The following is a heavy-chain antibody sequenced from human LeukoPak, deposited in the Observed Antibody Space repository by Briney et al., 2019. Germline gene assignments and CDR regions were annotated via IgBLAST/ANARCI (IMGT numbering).Heavy chain of an antibody. CDR2: ISSSGGST. V-gene: IGHV3-23*01. J-gene: IGHJ4*02. Sequence: GGSLRLSCAASGFTFSSYAMSWVRQAPGKGLEWVSAISSSGGSTYYADSVKGRFTISRDNSKNTLYLQVNSLRAEDTAAYYCAKRPDIVLAYYFDCWGQGTLVTVSS. D-gene: IGHD2-8*01. CDR1: GFTFSSYA. CDR3: AKRPDIVLAYYFDC.